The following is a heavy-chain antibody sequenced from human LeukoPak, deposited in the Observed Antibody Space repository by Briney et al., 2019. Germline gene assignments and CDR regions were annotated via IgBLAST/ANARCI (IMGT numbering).Heavy chain of an antibody. D-gene: IGHD1-26*01. Sequence: PSETLSLTCTVSGGSISSYYWSWIRQPPGKGLEWIGYIYYSGSTNYNPSLKSRVTISVDTSKNQFSLKLSSVTAADTAVYYCARDRYSGSYYWFDPWGQGTLVTVSS. CDR3: ARDRYSGSYYWFDP. V-gene: IGHV4-59*01. CDR2: IYYSGST. CDR1: GGSISSYY. J-gene: IGHJ5*02.